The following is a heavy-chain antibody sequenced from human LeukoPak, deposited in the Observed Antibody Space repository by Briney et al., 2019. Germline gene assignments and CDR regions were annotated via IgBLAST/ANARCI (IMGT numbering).Heavy chain of an antibody. CDR1: GFPFSSYA. Sequence: GGSLRLSCAASGFPFSSYAMSWVRQAPGKGLEWVSAISGSGGSTYYADSVKGRFTISRDNSKNTLYLQMNSLRAEDTAVYYCANPGGDRPFDYWGQGTLVTVSS. CDR2: ISGSGGST. V-gene: IGHV3-23*01. J-gene: IGHJ4*02. CDR3: ANPGGDRPFDY. D-gene: IGHD4-17*01.